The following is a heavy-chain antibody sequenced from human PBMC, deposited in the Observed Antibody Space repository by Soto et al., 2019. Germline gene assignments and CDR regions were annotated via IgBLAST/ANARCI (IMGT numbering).Heavy chain of an antibody. J-gene: IGHJ4*02. V-gene: IGHV3-23*01. CDR2: ITGSGRDT. CDR1: GFTFRNNV. D-gene: IGHD2-8*01. CDR3: AKNGLDNSPSAIDS. Sequence: EVQLLESGGGLAQPGGSLRLSCAASGFTFRNNVLSLVRQAPGKGVDWVSGITGSGRDTYYADSVKGRFTISRDNSKNMVFLQMNSLRAEDTALYYCAKNGLDNSPSAIDSWGPGTLVTVSS.